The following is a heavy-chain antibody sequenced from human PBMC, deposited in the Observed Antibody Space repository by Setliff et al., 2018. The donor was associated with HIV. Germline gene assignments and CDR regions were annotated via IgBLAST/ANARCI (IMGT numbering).Heavy chain of an antibody. V-gene: IGHV4-59*11. J-gene: IGHJ3*02. CDR3: ASGSPFDGFDM. D-gene: IGHD1-26*01. CDR2: IYSTGST. CDR1: GPSINIHY. Sequence: SETLSLTCTVSGPSINIHYWSWIRQSPGKGFEWIGYIYSTGSTNYNPSLQSRVTISIDTSKSHFSLRLKSVTAADTALYYCASGSPFDGFDMWGQGTMVTVSS.